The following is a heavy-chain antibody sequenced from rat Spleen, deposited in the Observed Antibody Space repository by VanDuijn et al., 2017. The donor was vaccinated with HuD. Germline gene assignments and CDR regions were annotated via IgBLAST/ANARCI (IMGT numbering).Heavy chain of an antibody. CDR3: ARIGYNFDY. CDR2: ISYEGSST. J-gene: IGHJ2*01. Sequence: EVQLVESGGGLVQPGRSLKLSCAASGFTFSDYYMAWVRQAPKKGLEWVASISYEGSSTYYRDSVKGRFTISRDNAKNTLYLQMNSLRSEDTATYYCARIGYNFDYWGQGVMVTVSS. D-gene: IGHD1-4*01. CDR1: GFTFSDYY. V-gene: IGHV5-22*01.